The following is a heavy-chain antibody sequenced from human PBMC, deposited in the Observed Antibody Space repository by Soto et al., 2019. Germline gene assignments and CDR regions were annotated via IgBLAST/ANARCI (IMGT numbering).Heavy chain of an antibody. D-gene: IGHD3-3*01. CDR3: AKGQGIFGPIYY. J-gene: IGHJ4*02. CDR2: FSAGGRA. CDR1: GFSFNNYA. Sequence: PGGSLRLSCAASGFSFNNYALSWVRQAPGKGLEWVSTFSAGGRAYYAASMQGRFTIARDSSQDTVHLQISDLRAEDTAVYYCAKGQGIFGPIYYWGQGALVPVSA. V-gene: IGHV3-23*01.